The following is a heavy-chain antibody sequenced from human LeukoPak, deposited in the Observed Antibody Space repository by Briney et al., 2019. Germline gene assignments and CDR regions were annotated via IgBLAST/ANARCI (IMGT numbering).Heavy chain of an antibody. CDR3: ASFSRYYDFWSGYTHDY. CDR2: IYTSGST. V-gene: IGHV4-61*02. J-gene: IGHJ4*02. D-gene: IGHD3-3*01. Sequence: SETLSLTCTVSGGSISSGSCYWSWIRQPAGKGLEWIGRIYTSGSTNYNPSLKSRVTISVDTSKNQFSLKLSSVTAADTAVYYCASFSRYYDFWSGYTHDYWGQGTLVTVSS. CDR1: GGSISSGSCY.